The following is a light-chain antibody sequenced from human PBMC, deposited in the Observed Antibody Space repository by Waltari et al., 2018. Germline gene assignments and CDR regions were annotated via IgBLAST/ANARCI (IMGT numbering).Light chain of an antibody. J-gene: IGKJ3*01. V-gene: IGKV3-15*01. Sequence: EIVMTPSPATLSVSPGERATLSCRASQSVSSNLAWDQQKPGQAPTLLIYGASTRATGIPARFSGSGSGTEFTLTISSLQSEDFAVYYCQQYNNWPFTFGPGTKVDIK. CDR2: GAS. CDR1: QSVSSN. CDR3: QQYNNWPFT.